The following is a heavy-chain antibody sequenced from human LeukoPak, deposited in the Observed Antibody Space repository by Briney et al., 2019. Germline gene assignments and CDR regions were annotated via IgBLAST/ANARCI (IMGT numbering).Heavy chain of an antibody. CDR1: GGSISSGGYS. Sequence: SETLSLTCAVSGGSISSGGYSWSWIRQPPGKGLEWIGYIYHSGSTYYNPSLKSRVTISVDRSKDQFSLKLSSVTAADTAVYYCARDPDYWGQGTLVTVSS. CDR3: ARDPDY. CDR2: IYHSGST. J-gene: IGHJ4*02. V-gene: IGHV4-30-2*01.